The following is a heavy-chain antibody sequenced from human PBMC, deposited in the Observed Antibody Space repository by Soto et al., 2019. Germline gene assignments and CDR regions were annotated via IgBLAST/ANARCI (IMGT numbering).Heavy chain of an antibody. CDR2: INHSGST. D-gene: IGHD3-10*01. Sequence: SETLSLTCAVYGGSFSGYYWSWIRQPPGKGLEWIGEINHSGSTNYNPSLKSRVTISVDTSKNQFSLKLSSVTAADTAVYYCARGPATYYYGSGSYKNYYYYYMDVWDKGTTVTVSS. V-gene: IGHV4-34*01. J-gene: IGHJ6*03. CDR3: ARGPATYYYGSGSYKNYYYYYMDV. CDR1: GGSFSGYY.